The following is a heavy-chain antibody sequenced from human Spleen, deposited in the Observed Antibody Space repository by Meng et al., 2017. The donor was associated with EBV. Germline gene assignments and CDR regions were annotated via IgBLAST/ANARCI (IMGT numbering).Heavy chain of an antibody. J-gene: IGHJ4*02. CDR1: RGFITSGDW. D-gene: IGHD2-15*01. V-gene: IGHV4-4*02. Sequence: QVQLRGSGPGLVRPSGTLSPPCAVSRGFITSGDWWSWVRQSPGKGLEWIGEIHHSGGTSYNPSLKSRVTISLDMSKDQFSLRLSSVTAADTAVYYCARAGYHRPASEYWGQGTLVTVSS. CDR2: IHHSGGT. CDR3: ARAGYHRPASEY.